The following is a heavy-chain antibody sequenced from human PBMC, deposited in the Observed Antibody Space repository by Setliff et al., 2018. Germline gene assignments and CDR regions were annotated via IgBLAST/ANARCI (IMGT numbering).Heavy chain of an antibody. Sequence: SETLSLTCTVSGGSISSYYWSWIRQSPGKGLEWIGYIYNDGSTHYNPSLKSRLTLSIDTSKNQFSLKLSSVTAADTAVYYCARGGGTKSMNYWGQGTLVTVSS. D-gene: IGHD3-3*01. CDR2: IYNDGST. J-gene: IGHJ4*02. V-gene: IGHV4-59*12. CDR1: GGSISSYY. CDR3: ARGGGTKSMNY.